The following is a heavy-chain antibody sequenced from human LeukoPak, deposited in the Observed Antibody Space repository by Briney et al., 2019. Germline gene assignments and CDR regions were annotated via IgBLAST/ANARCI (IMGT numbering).Heavy chain of an antibody. CDR2: ISSSSSYI. J-gene: IGHJ4*02. D-gene: IGHD2-2*01. Sequence: GGSLRLSCAASGFTFGSYSMKWVRQAPGEGLELVSSISSSSSYIYYADSVKGRFTISRDNAKNSLYLQMNSLRAEDTAVYYCARDRTIGLHYFDYWGQGTLVTVSS. CDR1: GFTFGSYS. CDR3: ARDRTIGLHYFDY. V-gene: IGHV3-21*01.